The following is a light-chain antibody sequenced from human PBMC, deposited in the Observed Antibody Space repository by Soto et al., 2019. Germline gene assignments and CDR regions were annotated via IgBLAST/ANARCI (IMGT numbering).Light chain of an antibody. CDR2: DVS. CDR3: SSYTSSSTFAYV. Sequence: QSALTQPASVSGSPGQSITISCTGTSSDVGGYNYVSWYQQHPGKAPKLMIYDVSNRPSGVSNRFSGSKSGNTASLTISGLQADDEADYYCSSYTSSSTFAYVFGTGTKLTVL. J-gene: IGLJ1*01. V-gene: IGLV2-14*01. CDR1: SSDVGGYNY.